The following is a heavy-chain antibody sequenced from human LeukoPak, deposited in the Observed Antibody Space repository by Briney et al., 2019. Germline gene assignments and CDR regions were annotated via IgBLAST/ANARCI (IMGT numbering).Heavy chain of an antibody. CDR3: ARVAYCGGDCYSRGFDY. D-gene: IGHD2-21*02. CDR2: ISSSSYI. CDR1: GFTFSSYS. V-gene: IGHV3-21*01. Sequence: GGSLRLSCAASGFTFSSYSMNWVRQAPGKGLEWVSSISSSSYICYADSVKGRFTISRDNAKNPLYLQMNSLRAEDTAVYYCARVAYCGGDCYSRGFDYWGQGTLVTVSS. J-gene: IGHJ4*02.